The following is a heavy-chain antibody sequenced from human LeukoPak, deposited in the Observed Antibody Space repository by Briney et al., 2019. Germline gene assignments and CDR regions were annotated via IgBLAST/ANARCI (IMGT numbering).Heavy chain of an antibody. D-gene: IGHD5-18*01. J-gene: IGHJ4*02. Sequence: SGPTLVNPTQTLTLTCTFSGFSLSTSGVGVGWIRQPPGKALEWLALIYWNDDKRYSPSLKSRLTITKDTSKNQVVLTMTNMDPVGTATYYCAHTYTAMVIFDYWGQGTLVTVSS. V-gene: IGHV2-5*01. CDR2: IYWNDDK. CDR1: GFSLSTSGVG. CDR3: AHTYTAMVIFDY.